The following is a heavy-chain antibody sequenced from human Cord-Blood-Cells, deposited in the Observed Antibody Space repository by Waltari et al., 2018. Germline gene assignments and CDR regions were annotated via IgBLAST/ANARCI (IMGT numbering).Heavy chain of an antibody. CDR3: ARTYNWNYNWFDP. CDR1: GFTFSRYA. D-gene: IGHD1-7*01. CDR2: ISYDGSNK. J-gene: IGHJ5*02. Sequence: QVQLVESGGGVVQPGRSLRLSCADSGFTFSRYAMHLVRQAPGKGLEWVAVISYDGSNKYYADSVKGRFTISRDNSKNTLYLQMNSLRAEDTAVYYCARTYNWNYNWFDPWGQGTLVTVSS. V-gene: IGHV3-30-3*01.